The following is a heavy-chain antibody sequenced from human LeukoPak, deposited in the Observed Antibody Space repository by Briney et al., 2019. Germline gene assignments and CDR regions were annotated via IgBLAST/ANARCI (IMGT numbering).Heavy chain of an antibody. CDR2: VNRDGSET. CDR3: ARNNGMDV. V-gene: IGHV3-7*03. CDR1: GFTLSNHW. J-gene: IGHJ6*02. Sequence: GGSPRLSCAASGFTLSNHWMTWVRQVPGRGPEWVANVNRDGSETYYLDSVKGRFTISKDNAKNSLYLQMNSLRAEDTALYHCARNNGMDVWGQGATVIVSS.